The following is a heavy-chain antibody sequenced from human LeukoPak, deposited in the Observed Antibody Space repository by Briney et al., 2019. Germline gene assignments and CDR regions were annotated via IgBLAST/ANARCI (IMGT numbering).Heavy chain of an antibody. D-gene: IGHD6-13*01. CDR1: GFTFSSYG. J-gene: IGHJ4*02. V-gene: IGHV3-30*02. CDR3: AKWEQQLVPFDY. CDR2: IRYDGSNK. Sequence: GGSLRLSCAASGFTFSSYGMHWVRQAPGKGLEWVAFIRYDGSNKYYADSVKGRFTISRDNSRNTVYLQMNSLRAEDTAVYYCAKWEQQLVPFDYWGQGTLVTVSS.